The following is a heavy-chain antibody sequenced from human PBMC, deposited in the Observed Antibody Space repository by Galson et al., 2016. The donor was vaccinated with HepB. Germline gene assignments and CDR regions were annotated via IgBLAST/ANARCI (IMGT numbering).Heavy chain of an antibody. J-gene: IGHJ4*02. CDR1: GYSFTNYA. CDR3: ARRIVVAGTGVDF. Sequence: SVKVSCKASGYSFTNYAITWVRQAPGQGLEWMGWIRTYNGNTKYAQNLQGRVTMTTDTSTSTVYLELRRLRSDDTAVYDCARRIVVAGTGVDFWGQGTLVTVSS. CDR2: IRTYNGNT. D-gene: IGHD2-15*01. V-gene: IGHV1-18*04.